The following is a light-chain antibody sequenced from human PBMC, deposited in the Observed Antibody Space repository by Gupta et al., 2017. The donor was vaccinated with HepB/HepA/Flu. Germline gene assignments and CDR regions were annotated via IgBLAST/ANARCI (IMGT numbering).Light chain of an antibody. J-gene: IGLJ2*01. CDR1: SSNVGRNN. CDR3: AAWDTSRNVVV. V-gene: IGLV1-44*01. CDR2: YND. Sequence: QSVLTQSTSVSGTPGQRVTISCSGSSSNVGRNNVNWYQQLPGTAPKLLICYNDERPSGVPDRISGSKSGTSASLAISGLQAEDEADYYCAAWDTSRNVVVFGGGTKLTVL.